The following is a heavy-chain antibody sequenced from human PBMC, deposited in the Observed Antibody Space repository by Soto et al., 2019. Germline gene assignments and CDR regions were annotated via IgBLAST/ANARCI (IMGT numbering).Heavy chain of an antibody. CDR2: IYYTGST. J-gene: IGHJ5*02. Sequence: SETLSLTCTVSGGSISPYYWSWIRQPPGKGLEWIGYIYYTGSTNYNPSLESRVTISVDTSKNHLSLRLSSVTAADTAVYYCARHGVDYPWRWFDPWGQEPLVTVPS. D-gene: IGHD4-17*01. CDR3: ARHGVDYPWRWFDP. V-gene: IGHV4-59*08. CDR1: GGSISPYY.